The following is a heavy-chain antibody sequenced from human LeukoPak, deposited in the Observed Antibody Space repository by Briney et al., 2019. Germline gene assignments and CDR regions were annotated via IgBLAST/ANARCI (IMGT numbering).Heavy chain of an antibody. CDR3: AKGKGRRAVVEALTDY. D-gene: IGHD2-15*01. CDR1: GFTFSSYA. J-gene: IGHJ4*02. CDR2: ISGSGGST. Sequence: GGSLRLSCAVSGFTFSSYAMSWVRQAPGKGLEWASAISGSGGSTYYADSVKGRFTISRDNSKNTLYLQMNSLRAEDTAVYYCAKGKGRRAVVEALTDYWGQGTLVTVSS. V-gene: IGHV3-23*01.